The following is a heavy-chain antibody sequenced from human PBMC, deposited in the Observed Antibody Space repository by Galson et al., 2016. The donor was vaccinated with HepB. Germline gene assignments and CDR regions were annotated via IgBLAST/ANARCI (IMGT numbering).Heavy chain of an antibody. CDR2: IDSDGGGT. V-gene: IGHV3-74*01. CDR1: GFTFRNYW. J-gene: IGHJ3*02. CDR3: ARGGYHHGFDI. Sequence: SLRLSCAVSGFTFRNYWMHWVRQAPGKGLVWLSRIDSDGGGTIYAGFVKGRFTISRGNAKNTAYLQMNSLRADDTAVHYCARGGYHHGFDIWGRGTTVTVSP. D-gene: IGHD2-2*01.